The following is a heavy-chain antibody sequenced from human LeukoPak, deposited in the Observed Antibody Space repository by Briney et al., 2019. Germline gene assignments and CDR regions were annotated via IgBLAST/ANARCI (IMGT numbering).Heavy chain of an antibody. J-gene: IGHJ6*02. D-gene: IGHD1-26*01. Sequence: ASVKVSCKASGYTFTSFDFNWVRQAPGKGLEWMGGFDPEDGETIYAQKFQGRVTMTEDTSTDTAYMELSSLRSEDTAVYYCATPRPIVGATRYYYYGMDVWGQGTTVTVSS. CDR2: FDPEDGET. CDR3: ATPRPIVGATRYYYYGMDV. CDR1: GYTFTSFD. V-gene: IGHV1-24*01.